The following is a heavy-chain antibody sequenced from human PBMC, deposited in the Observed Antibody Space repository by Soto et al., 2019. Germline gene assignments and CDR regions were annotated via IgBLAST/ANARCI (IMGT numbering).Heavy chain of an antibody. V-gene: IGHV3-23*01. D-gene: IGHD2-8*01. CDR3: AKSNGHTWQQYFFDY. CDR1: GFIFSAYS. CDR2: MSGLGGST. Sequence: EVQLLESGGGLVQPGGSLRLSCTASGFIFSAYSMSWVRQAPGKGLEWVSGMSGLGGSTYYADSVKGRFTISRDNSKNTLYLQMHSLRADDTAVYYCAKSNGHTWQQYFFDYWGQGTLLTVSS. J-gene: IGHJ4*02.